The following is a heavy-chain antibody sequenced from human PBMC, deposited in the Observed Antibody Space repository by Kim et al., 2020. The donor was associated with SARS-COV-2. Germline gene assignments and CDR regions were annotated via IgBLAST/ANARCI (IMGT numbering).Heavy chain of an antibody. CDR3: ARDMGGDRYFDY. V-gene: IGHV3-7*03. J-gene: IGHJ4*02. D-gene: IGHD2-21*02. Sequence: GGSLRLSCAASGLTFSRYWMSWVRQAPGKGLEWVANIKQDGSEKYNVDSVKGRFAISRDNAKNSLYLQMNSLGAEDTAVYYCARDMGGDRYFDYWGQGTLVTVSS. CDR1: GLTFSRYW. CDR2: IKQDGSEK.